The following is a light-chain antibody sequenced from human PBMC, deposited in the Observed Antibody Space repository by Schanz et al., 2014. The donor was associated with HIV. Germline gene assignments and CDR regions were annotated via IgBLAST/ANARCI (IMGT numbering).Light chain of an antibody. CDR2: LNRDGAH. CDR1: SGHSTYV. Sequence: QPVLTQSPSASASLGASVKLTCTLSSGHSTYVVAWHQQQPQKAPRFLMSLNRDGAHIKGDGIPDRFSGSSSGADRYLTISNLQSEDEADYYCQTWGTGIRVFGGGTKLTVL. CDR3: QTWGTGIRV. V-gene: IGLV4-69*01. J-gene: IGLJ3*02.